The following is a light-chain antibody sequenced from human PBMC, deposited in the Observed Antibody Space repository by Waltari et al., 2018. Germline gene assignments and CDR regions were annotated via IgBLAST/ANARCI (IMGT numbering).Light chain of an antibody. J-gene: IGKJ2*01. CDR2: GTS. CDR3: QQTYTTPYT. Sequence: DIQLTQSPSSLSASPRDRVTITCRASQSINSYLNWYQQKPGKAPKLLIYGTSSLQSGVPSRFSGSGSGTDFSLTINSLQPEDFAAYYYQQTYTTPYTFGQGTKLEIK. V-gene: IGKV1-39*01. CDR1: QSINSY.